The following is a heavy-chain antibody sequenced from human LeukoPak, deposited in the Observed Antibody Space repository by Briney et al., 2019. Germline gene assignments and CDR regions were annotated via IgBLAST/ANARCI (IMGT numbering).Heavy chain of an antibody. J-gene: IGHJ5*02. CDR1: GYNFTSND. V-gene: IGHV1-8*01. Sequence: ASVKVSCKASGYNFTSNDINWVRQATGQGLEWMGWMNPKSGNTGYAQKFQGRVTMTRNTSISTAYMELSSLRSEDTAVYYCVGGLYYYENSGYYWFAPWGQGTLVTVFS. CDR2: MNPKSGNT. D-gene: IGHD3-22*01. CDR3: VGGLYYYENSGYYWFAP.